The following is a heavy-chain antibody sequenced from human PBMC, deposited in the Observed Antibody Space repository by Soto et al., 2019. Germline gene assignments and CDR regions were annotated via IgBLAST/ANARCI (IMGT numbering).Heavy chain of an antibody. J-gene: IGHJ6*02. D-gene: IGHD5-12*01. CDR1: GFTFNNFA. V-gene: IGHV3-30*14. CDR3: ANEVDVAFSSLQYGMDV. Sequence: PEGSLRLSCAASGFTFNNFAMHWVRQAPGKGLEWVAFISYDGTYKYYADSVRGRFTVYRDNSKSTLFLQMNSLKFEDTAVYVCANEVDVAFSSLQYGMDVWGQGTTVTVSS. CDR2: ISYDGTYK.